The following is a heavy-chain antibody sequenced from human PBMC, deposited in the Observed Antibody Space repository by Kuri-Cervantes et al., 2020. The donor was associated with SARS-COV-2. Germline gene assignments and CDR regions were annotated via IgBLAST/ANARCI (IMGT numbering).Heavy chain of an antibody. CDR1: GFTFNDYA. V-gene: IGHV3-33*08. CDR3: ARGAANYYYMDV. J-gene: IGHJ6*03. D-gene: IGHD3-16*01. CDR2: IWYDGENE. Sequence: GESLKISCVVSGFTFNDYAMHWVRQAPGKGLEWVAVIWYDGENEYYAGSVKGRFTISRDNSKNTVSLHMNSLRAEDTAMYYCARGAANYYYMDVWGKGTTVTVSS.